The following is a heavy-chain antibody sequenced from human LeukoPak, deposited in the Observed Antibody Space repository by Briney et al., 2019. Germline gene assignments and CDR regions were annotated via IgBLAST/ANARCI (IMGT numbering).Heavy chain of an antibody. Sequence: GGSLKLSCAASGFTFSGSAMHWVRQASGKGLEWVGRIKSKTHGGTTDYAAPVKGRFTISRDDSKNTLYLQMNSLKTEDTAVYYCTVRDLPSLFPFDYWGQGTLVTVSS. CDR3: TVRDLPSLFPFDY. V-gene: IGHV3-15*01. D-gene: IGHD2-2*01. CDR1: GFTFSGSA. J-gene: IGHJ4*02. CDR2: IKSKTHGGTT.